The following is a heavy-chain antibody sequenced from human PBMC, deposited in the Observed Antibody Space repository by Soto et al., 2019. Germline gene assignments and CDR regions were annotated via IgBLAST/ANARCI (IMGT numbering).Heavy chain of an antibody. CDR3: ARDKYYYETSGYRIFDY. CDR2: IYHTGST. V-gene: IGHV4-38-2*02. J-gene: IGHJ4*02. CDR1: GSSISSGPL. Sequence: SETLSLTCAVSGSSISSGPLWGWIRQPPGKGLEWIGSIYHTGSTFYNPFLKSRVSIALDTSKNQFSLKLTSVTAADTAVYYCARDKYYYETSGYRIFDYWGQGTLVTVSS. D-gene: IGHD3-22*01.